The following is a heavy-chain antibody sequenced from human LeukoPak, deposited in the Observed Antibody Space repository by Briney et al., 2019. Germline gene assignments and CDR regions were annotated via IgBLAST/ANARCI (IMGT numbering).Heavy chain of an antibody. Sequence: PGGSLRLSCAASGFTFSSYWMHWVRQAPGKGLVWVSRINSDGGSTSYADSVKGRFTISRDNAKNTLYLQMNSLRAEDTAVYYCARNMVPKGREGFDYWGQGTLVTVSS. CDR3: ARNMVPKGREGFDY. D-gene: IGHD4/OR15-4a*01. J-gene: IGHJ4*02. V-gene: IGHV3-74*01. CDR1: GFTFSSYW. CDR2: INSDGGST.